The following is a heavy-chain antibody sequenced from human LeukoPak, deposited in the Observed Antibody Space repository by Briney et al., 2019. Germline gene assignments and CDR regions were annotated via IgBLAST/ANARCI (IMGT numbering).Heavy chain of an antibody. CDR3: ARDHRSYYDFWSGYSPEYYFDY. D-gene: IGHD3-3*01. V-gene: IGHV3-30*04. CDR2: ISYGGSNK. J-gene: IGHJ4*02. Sequence: PGRSLRLSCAASGFTFSSYAMHWVRQAPGKGLEWVAVISYGGSNKYYADSVKGRFTISRDNSKNTLYLQMNSLRAEDTAVYYCARDHRSYYDFWSGYSPEYYFDYWGQGTLVTVSS. CDR1: GFTFSSYA.